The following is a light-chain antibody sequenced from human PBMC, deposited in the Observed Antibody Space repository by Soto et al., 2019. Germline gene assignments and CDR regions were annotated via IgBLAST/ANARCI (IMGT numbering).Light chain of an antibody. Sequence: DIQMTQSPSSLSASVGDRVTITCQASQDISNHLNWYQQKPGKAPKPLIYDASNLETGVPSRFSGSGSGTDFTFTISSLQPEDIATYYCQQYDRLPRTFGQGTKVDIK. CDR1: QDISNH. CDR2: DAS. CDR3: QQYDRLPRT. V-gene: IGKV1-33*01. J-gene: IGKJ1*01.